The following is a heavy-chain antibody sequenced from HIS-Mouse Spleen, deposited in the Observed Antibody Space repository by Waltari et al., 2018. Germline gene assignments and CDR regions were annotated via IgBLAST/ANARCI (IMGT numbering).Heavy chain of an antibody. CDR1: GGPISSSSYF. CDR2: IYYSGST. D-gene: IGHD6-13*01. CDR3: AREIPYSSSWYDWYFDL. V-gene: IGHV4-39*07. Sequence: QLQLQESGPGLVKPSETLSLTCPVSGGPISSSSYFWGWSRSPPGKGLEWIGSIYYSGSTYYNPSLKSRVTISVDTSKNQFSLKLSSVTAADTAVYYCAREIPYSSSWYDWYFDLWGRGTLVTVSS. J-gene: IGHJ2*01.